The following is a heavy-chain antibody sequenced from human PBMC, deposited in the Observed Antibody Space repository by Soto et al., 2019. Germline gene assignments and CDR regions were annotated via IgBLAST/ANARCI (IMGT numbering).Heavy chain of an antibody. CDR3: TTDLVPTTVDAFDI. CDR1: GFTFSNAW. J-gene: IGHJ3*02. CDR2: IKSKTDGGTT. V-gene: IGHV3-15*01. Sequence: VGSLRLSCAASGFTFSNAWMSWVRQAPGKGLEWVGRIKSKTDGGTTDYAAPVKGRFTISRDDSKNTLYLQMNSLKTEDTAVYYCTTDLVPTTVDAFDIWGQGTMVTVSS. D-gene: IGHD2-2*01.